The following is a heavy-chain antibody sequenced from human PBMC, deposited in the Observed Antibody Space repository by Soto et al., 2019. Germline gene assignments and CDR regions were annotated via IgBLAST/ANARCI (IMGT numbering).Heavy chain of an antibody. CDR3: ASSASPDAY. Sequence: EVQLVESGGGLVQPGGSLRLSCVASGFIFNSYSMSWVRQAPGKGLEWISYINSGSTSVFYADSVKGRFSISRDNAKNSLYLQMNSLRAEDTALYYCASSASPDAYWGQGTLVTVSS. D-gene: IGHD1-26*01. CDR1: GFIFNSYS. J-gene: IGHJ4*02. V-gene: IGHV3-48*01. CDR2: INSGSTSV.